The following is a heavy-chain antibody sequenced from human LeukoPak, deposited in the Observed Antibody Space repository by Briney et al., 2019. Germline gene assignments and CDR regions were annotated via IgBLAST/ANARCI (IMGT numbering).Heavy chain of an antibody. CDR2: ISGRSSTI. J-gene: IGHJ4*02. D-gene: IGHD1-26*01. CDR3: ARDRIKSGSYYFDY. V-gene: IGHV3-48*01. CDR1: AFTFSDYS. Sequence: GGSLRLSCAASAFTFSDYSMNWVRQAPGKGLDWISYISGRSSTIYYADSVKGRFPISRDNAKNSMYLQMNSLRAEDTAVYYCARDRIKSGSYYFDYWGQGTLVTVSS.